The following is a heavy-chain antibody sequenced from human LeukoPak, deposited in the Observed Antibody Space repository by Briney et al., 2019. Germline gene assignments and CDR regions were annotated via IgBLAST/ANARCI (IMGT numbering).Heavy chain of an antibody. Sequence: GGSLRLSYVACGFSISTYWMHWVRQAPGKGLVWVSRINPYGSSTNYADSVKGRFTISRDSARNTVYLQMNSLRADDTAAYYCARGNSGSSGLWDSWGQGTLVTVSS. CDR3: ARGNSGSSGLWDS. V-gene: IGHV3-74*01. CDR1: GFSISTYW. D-gene: IGHD1-26*01. CDR2: INPYGSST. J-gene: IGHJ4*02.